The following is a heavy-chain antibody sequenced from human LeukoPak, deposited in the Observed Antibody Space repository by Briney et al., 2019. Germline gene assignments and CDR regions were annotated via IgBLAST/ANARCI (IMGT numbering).Heavy chain of an antibody. Sequence: ASVKVSCKASGYTFTSYGISWVRQAPGQGLEWMGWISAYNGNTNYAQKLQGRVTMTTDTSTSTAYMELRSLRSDDTAVYYCAREVDILTGYNFPDYWGQGTLVTVSS. D-gene: IGHD3-9*01. CDR1: GYTFTSYG. CDR3: AREVDILTGYNFPDY. J-gene: IGHJ4*02. V-gene: IGHV1-18*01. CDR2: ISAYNGNT.